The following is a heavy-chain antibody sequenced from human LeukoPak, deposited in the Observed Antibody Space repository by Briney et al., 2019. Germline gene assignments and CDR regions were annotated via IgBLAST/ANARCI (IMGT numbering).Heavy chain of an antibody. CDR3: ARDNGGSGRADAFDI. Sequence: PGGSLRLSCAASGFTFSSYAMHWVRQAPGKGLEWVAVISYDGSNKYYADSVKGRFTISRDNSKNTLYLQMNSLRAEDTAVYYCARDNGGSGRADAFDIWGQGTMVTVSS. CDR1: GFTFSSYA. V-gene: IGHV3-30-3*01. CDR2: ISYDGSNK. J-gene: IGHJ3*02. D-gene: IGHD6-19*01.